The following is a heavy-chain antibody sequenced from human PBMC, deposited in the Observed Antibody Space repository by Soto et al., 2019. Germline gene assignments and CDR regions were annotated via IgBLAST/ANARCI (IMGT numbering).Heavy chain of an antibody. J-gene: IGHJ6*02. CDR3: ARNSYGYYYYGMDV. D-gene: IGHD5-18*01. V-gene: IGHV4-59*01. CDR2: IYYSGST. Sequence: SETLSLTCTVSGASISSYYWSWIRQPPGKGLEWIGYIYYSGSTNYNPSLKSRVTISVDTSKNQFSLKLSSVTAADTAVYYCARNSYGYYYYGMDVWGQGTTVTVSS. CDR1: GASISSYY.